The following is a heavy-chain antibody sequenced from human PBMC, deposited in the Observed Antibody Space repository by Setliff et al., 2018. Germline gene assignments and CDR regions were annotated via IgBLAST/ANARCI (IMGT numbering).Heavy chain of an antibody. V-gene: IGHV4-39*07. CDR3: AKESLAINTRWFDP. D-gene: IGHD3-3*02. Sequence: SETLSLTCTVSGGSISSSSYYWGWIRQPPGKGLEWIGSIYYSGSTYYNPSLKTRVTMSVDTSKNQFSLKLSSVTAPDTAVYYCAKESLAINTRWFDPWGQGILVTVSS. CDR1: GGSISSSSYY. J-gene: IGHJ5*02. CDR2: IYYSGST.